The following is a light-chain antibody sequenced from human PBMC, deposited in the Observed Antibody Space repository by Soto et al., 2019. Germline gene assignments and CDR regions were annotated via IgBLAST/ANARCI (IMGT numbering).Light chain of an antibody. CDR1: SSNIGSNY. CDR3: SAWDDSLSGYV. Sequence: QSVLTQPPSASGTPGQRVTISCSGSSSNIGSNYVYWYQQLPGTAPKLLIYRNNQRPPGVPDRFPGSKSGASASLAISALRSDDEADYYCSAWDDSLSGYVFGTGTKLTVL. CDR2: RNN. V-gene: IGLV1-47*01. J-gene: IGLJ1*01.